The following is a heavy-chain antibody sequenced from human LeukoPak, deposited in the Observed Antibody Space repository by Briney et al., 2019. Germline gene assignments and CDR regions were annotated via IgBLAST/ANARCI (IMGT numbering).Heavy chain of an antibody. D-gene: IGHD3-22*01. Sequence: PSETLSLTCTVSGGSSSDPSCYWAWIRQPPGKGLEWIGSIYFSETKYNPSLKSRITISGDASKKQFSLKLSSVTAADTAVYYCASPSKLVISRGGFDMWGQGTMVTVSA. J-gene: IGHJ3*02. CDR2: IYFSET. CDR1: GGSSSDPSCY. CDR3: ASPSKLVISRGGFDM. V-gene: IGHV4-39*01.